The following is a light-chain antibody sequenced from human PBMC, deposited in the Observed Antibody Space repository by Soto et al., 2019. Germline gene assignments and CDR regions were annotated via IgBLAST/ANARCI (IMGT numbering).Light chain of an antibody. J-gene: IGKJ1*01. CDR1: QSVSSSY. CDR2: GAS. CDR3: QEYGSSXT. Sequence: EIVLTQSPGTLSLSPGERATLSCRASQSVSSSYLAWYQQKPGQAPRLLIYGASSRATGIPDRFSGSGSGTDFTLTISRLEPEDSAVYYCQEYGSSXTFGQGTKVDIK. V-gene: IGKV3-20*01.